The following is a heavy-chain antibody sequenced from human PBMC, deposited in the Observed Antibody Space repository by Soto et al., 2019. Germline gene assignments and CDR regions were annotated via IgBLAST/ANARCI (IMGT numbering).Heavy chain of an antibody. CDR3: ARQRPSIFGTGEGVIDY. CDR2: ISAYNGNT. D-gene: IGHD3-3*01. Sequence: QVPLVQSGAEVKKPGASVKVSCKASGYTFTSYGISWVRQAPGQGLEWMGWISAYNGNTNYAQKLQGRVTMTTDTSTSTAYMELRSLRSDDTAVYYCARQRPSIFGTGEGVIDYWGQGTLVTVSS. CDR1: GYTFTSYG. J-gene: IGHJ4*02. V-gene: IGHV1-18*01.